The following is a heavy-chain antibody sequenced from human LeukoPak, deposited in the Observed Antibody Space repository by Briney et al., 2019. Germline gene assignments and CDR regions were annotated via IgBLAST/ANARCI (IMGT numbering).Heavy chain of an antibody. V-gene: IGHV4-4*02. CDR1: GGSISSNW. CDR2: IHHSGTT. J-gene: IGHJ4*02. D-gene: IGHD1-20*01. CDR3: ARHIAITGLRGFDY. Sequence: PSGTLSLTCAVSGGSISSNWWSWVRQPPGKGLEWIGEIHHSGTTNSNPSLKSRVTISVDKSKNQFSLILSSVTAADTAVYYCARHIAITGLRGFDYWGQGTLVTVSS.